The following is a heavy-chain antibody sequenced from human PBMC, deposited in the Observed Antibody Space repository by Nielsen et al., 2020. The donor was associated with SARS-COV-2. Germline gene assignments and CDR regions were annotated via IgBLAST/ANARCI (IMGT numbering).Heavy chain of an antibody. Sequence: GESLKISCAASGFTFSSYSMNWVRQAPGKGLEWVSYISSSSSTIYYADSVKGRFTISRDNAKNSLYLQMNSLRAEDTAVYYCARIRGSCPDYWGQGTLVTVSS. CDR3: ARIRGSCPDY. CDR2: ISSSSSTI. D-gene: IGHD1-26*01. J-gene: IGHJ4*02. CDR1: GFTFSSYS. V-gene: IGHV3-48*01.